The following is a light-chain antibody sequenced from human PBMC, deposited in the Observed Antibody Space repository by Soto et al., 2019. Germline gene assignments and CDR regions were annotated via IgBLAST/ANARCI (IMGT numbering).Light chain of an antibody. CDR3: KSYAGSNTYV. J-gene: IGLJ1*01. V-gene: IGLV1-40*01. Sequence: QSVLTQPPSVSGAPGQRVTISCTGSSSNIGAGSDVHWYQQLPGEAPKLLIYVNDRRPSGVADRFSGSKSGTSASLAITGLQAEDEADYFCKSYAGSNTYVFGSGTKLTVL. CDR1: SSNIGAGSD. CDR2: VND.